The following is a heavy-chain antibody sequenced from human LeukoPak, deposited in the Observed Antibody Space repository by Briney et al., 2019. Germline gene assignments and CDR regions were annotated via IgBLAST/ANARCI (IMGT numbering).Heavy chain of an antibody. D-gene: IGHD1-14*01. CDR1: GFTFSSYE. J-gene: IGHJ3*02. CDR2: ISSGAATI. CDR3: ARVRLQPRTLLDDAFDI. V-gene: IGHV3-48*03. Sequence: GGSLRLSCAASGFTFSSYEMNWVRQAPGKGLEWVSSISSGAATIYYADSVKGRFTISRDNAKNSLYLQMNSLRAEDTAVYYCARVRLQPRTLLDDAFDIWGQGTMVTVSS.